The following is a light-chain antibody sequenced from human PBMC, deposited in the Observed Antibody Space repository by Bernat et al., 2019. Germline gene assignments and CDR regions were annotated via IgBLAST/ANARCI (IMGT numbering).Light chain of an antibody. V-gene: IGKV1-5*03. CDR1: QSISSW. CDR3: QQYNSYSPN. Sequence: DIQMTQSPSTLSASVGDRVTITCRASQSISSWLAWYQQTPGKAPKLLIYKASSLESGVPSRFSGSGSGTEFTLTINSLQPDDFATYYCQQYNSYSPNVGRGTKVEIK. CDR2: KAS. J-gene: IGKJ4*01.